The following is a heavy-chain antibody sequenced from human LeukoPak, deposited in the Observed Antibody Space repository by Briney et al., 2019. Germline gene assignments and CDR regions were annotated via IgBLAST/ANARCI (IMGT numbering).Heavy chain of an antibody. V-gene: IGHV1-18*01. D-gene: IGHD3-22*01. J-gene: IGHJ4*02. CDR1: GYTVTSYG. CDR3: ARQTQYYYYDSSGYLGY. CDR2: ISAYNGNT. Sequence: ASVKVSCKASGYTVTSYGISWVRQAPGQGLEWMGWISAYNGNTNYAQKLQGRVTMTTDTSTSTAYMELRSLRSDDTAVYYCARQTQYYYYDSSGYLGYWGQGTLVTVSS.